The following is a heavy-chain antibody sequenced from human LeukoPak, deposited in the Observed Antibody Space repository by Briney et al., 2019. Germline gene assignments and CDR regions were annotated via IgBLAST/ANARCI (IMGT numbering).Heavy chain of an antibody. CDR2: NNPNSGGT. CDR1: GYTFTGYY. Sequence: ASVTVSCKASGYTFTGYYMHWVRQAPGQGLEWMGRNNPNSGGTNYAQKFQGRVTMTRDTSISTAYMELSRLRSDDTAVYYCARVGSGYYHNFDYWGQGTLVTVSS. CDR3: ARVGSGYYHNFDY. D-gene: IGHD3-3*01. V-gene: IGHV1-2*06. J-gene: IGHJ4*02.